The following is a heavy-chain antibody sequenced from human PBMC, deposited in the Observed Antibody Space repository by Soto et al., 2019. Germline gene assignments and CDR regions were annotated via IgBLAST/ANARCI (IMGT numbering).Heavy chain of an antibody. Sequence: ASLKVSCKASGYTFTGYYMHWVRQAPGQGLEWMGWINPNSGGTNYAQKFQGWVTMTRDTSISTAYMELSRLRSDDTAVYYCAREESWKAAAGNGNWFDPWGQGTLVTVSS. CDR3: AREESWKAAAGNGNWFDP. V-gene: IGHV1-2*04. CDR2: INPNSGGT. D-gene: IGHD6-13*01. J-gene: IGHJ5*02. CDR1: GYTFTGYY.